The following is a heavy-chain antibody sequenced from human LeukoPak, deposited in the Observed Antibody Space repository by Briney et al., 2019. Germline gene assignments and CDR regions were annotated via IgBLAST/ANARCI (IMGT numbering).Heavy chain of an antibody. V-gene: IGHV3-23*01. D-gene: IGHD3-10*01. Sequence: GGSLRLSCAASGFTFSSYAMSWVRQAPGKGLEWVSAISGSGGSTYYADSVKGRFTISRDNSKNTLYLQMNSLRAEDAAVYYCAKETASDFGGAVDYWGQGALVTVSS. CDR1: GFTFSSYA. CDR2: ISGSGGST. J-gene: IGHJ4*02. CDR3: AKETASDFGGAVDY.